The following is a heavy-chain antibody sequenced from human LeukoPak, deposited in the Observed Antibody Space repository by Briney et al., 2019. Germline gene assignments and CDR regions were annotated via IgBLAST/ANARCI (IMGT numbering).Heavy chain of an antibody. V-gene: IGHV6-1*01. CDR1: AVSVSSNSAA. CDR2: TYYRSKWYN. CDR3: ARLIGSSWLAFDI. J-gene: IGHJ3*02. Sequence: SQTLSLTCAISAVSVSSNSAAWNWIRQSPSRGLERRGRTYYRSKWYNDYAVSVKSRITINPDTSKNQFSLQLNSVTPEDTAVYYCARLIGSSWLAFDIWGQGTMVTVSS. D-gene: IGHD6-13*01.